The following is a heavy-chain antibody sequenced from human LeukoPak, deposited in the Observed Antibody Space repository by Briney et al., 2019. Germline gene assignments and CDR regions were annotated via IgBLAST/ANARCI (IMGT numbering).Heavy chain of an antibody. CDR3: VKGIVGAPFDF. D-gene: IGHD1-26*01. Sequence: GGPLRLSCSASGITFSSFPMHWVRQAPGKGLEYVSGISSNGGNTYYADSVKGRFTISRDNSKNTLYLQMGSLRAEDTAIYYCVKGIVGAPFDFWGQGTLVTVSS. V-gene: IGHV3-64D*09. CDR2: ISSNGGNT. J-gene: IGHJ4*02. CDR1: GITFSSFP.